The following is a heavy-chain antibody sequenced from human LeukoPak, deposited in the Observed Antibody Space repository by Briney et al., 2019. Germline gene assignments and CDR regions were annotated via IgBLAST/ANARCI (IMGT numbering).Heavy chain of an antibody. D-gene: IGHD6-19*01. Sequence: KPSETLSLTCAVYGGSFSGYYWSWIRQPPGKGLEWIGEINHSGSTNYNPSLKSRVTISVDTSKNQFSLKLSSVTAADTAVYYCARGRRRYSSGWYYYYGKDVWGQGTTVTVSS. CDR1: GGSFSGYY. V-gene: IGHV4-34*01. CDR3: ARGRRRYSSGWYYYYGKDV. CDR2: INHSGST. J-gene: IGHJ6*02.